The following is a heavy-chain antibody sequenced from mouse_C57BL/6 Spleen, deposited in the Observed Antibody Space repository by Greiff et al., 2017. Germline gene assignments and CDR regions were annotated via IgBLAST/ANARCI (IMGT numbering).Heavy chain of an antibody. CDR3: ANAYYSNFAWFAY. J-gene: IGHJ3*01. CDR2: ISSGSSTI. CDR1: GFTFSDYG. Sequence: EVKLVESGGGLVKPGGSLKLSCAASGFTFSDYGMHWVRQAPEKGLAWVAYISSGSSTIYYADTVKGRFTISRDNAKHTLFLQMTSLRSEDTAMYYCANAYYSNFAWFAYWGQGTLVTVSA. V-gene: IGHV5-17*01. D-gene: IGHD2-5*01.